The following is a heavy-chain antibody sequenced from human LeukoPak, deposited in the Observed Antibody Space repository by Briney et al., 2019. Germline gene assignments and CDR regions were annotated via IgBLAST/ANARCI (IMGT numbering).Heavy chain of an antibody. CDR2: INHSGST. CDR1: GGSISSGGYY. J-gene: IGHJ6*02. D-gene: IGHD5-18*01. V-gene: IGHV4-39*07. CDR3: AREHGGYSYGYYYYYGMDV. Sequence: SETLSLTCTVSGGSISSGGYYWSWIRQPPGKGLEWIGEINHSGSTNYNPSLKSRVTISVDTSKNQFSLKLSSVTAADTAVYYCAREHGGYSYGYYYYYGMDVWGQGTTVTVSS.